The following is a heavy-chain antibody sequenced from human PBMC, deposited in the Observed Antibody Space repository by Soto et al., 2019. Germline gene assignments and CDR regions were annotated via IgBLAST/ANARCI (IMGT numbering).Heavy chain of an antibody. D-gene: IGHD1-1*01. V-gene: IGHV1-3*01. CDR2: INAGNGNT. J-gene: IGHJ3*02. Sequence: QVQLVQSGAEVKKPGAAVKVSCKASGYTFTNYAIHWVRQAPGQRLEWMGWINAGNGNTKYSQKFQGRVTIASDTSASTAYMELSSLRSADTAVYYCARELNPRSNWNDFHAFDMWGQGTMVTVSS. CDR3: ARELNPRSNWNDFHAFDM. CDR1: GYTFTNYA.